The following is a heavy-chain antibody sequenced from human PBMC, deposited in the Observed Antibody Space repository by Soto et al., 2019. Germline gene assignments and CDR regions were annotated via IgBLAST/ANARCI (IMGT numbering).Heavy chain of an antibody. Sequence: GGSLRLSCAASGFTFSTYAMSWVRQAPGKGLEWVSAISNSGGTTYSADSVQGRFTISRDNSKSTVYLELNNLSAGDTAVYHCAKNQGVELVPLATVDWFDPWGQGSVVTVSS. J-gene: IGHJ5*02. CDR1: GFTFSTYA. V-gene: IGHV3-23*01. D-gene: IGHD1-26*01. CDR2: ISNSGGTT. CDR3: AKNQGVELVPLATVDWFDP.